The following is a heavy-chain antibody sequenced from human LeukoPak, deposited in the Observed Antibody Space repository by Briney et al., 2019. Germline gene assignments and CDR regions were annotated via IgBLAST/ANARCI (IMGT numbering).Heavy chain of an antibody. CDR2: IFHSGST. V-gene: IGHV4-4*02. D-gene: IGHD2-2*01. J-gene: IGHJ4*02. CDR3: ARSPTKRVPEDY. CDR1: SGSIFNSNW. Sequence: PSGTLSLTCSVSSGSIFNSNWWSWVRQPPGKGLEWIGQIFHSGSTSYSPSLKSRDTISVDKSKNQFSLKFTSVTAADTAVYYCARSPTKRVPEDYWGQGTLVTVSS.